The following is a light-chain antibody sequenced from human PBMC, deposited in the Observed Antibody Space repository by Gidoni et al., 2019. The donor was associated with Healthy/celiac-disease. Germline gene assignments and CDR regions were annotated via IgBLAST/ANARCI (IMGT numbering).Light chain of an antibody. J-gene: IGLJ2*01. CDR3: SSYTSSSTVV. CDR1: SSGVGGYNY. CDR2: DVS. Sequence: QSALTQPASVSGSPGPSITISCTGTSSGVGGYNYVSWYQQHPGKAPKLMIYDVSNRPSGVSNRFSGSKSGNTASLTISGLQAEDEADYYCSSYTSSSTVVFGGGTKLTVL. V-gene: IGLV2-14*03.